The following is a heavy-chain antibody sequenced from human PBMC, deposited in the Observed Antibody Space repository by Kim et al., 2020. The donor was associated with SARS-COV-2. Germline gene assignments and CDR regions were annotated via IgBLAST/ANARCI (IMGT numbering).Heavy chain of an antibody. J-gene: IGHJ4*02. V-gene: IGHV3-48*03. CDR2: ITSSGTRK. CDR3: TRDNPAVADFDS. CDR1: GFTFGAYE. D-gene: IGHD2-15*01. Sequence: GGSLRLSCATSGFTFGAYEMNWVRQAPGKGLEWVAYITSSGTRKEHADSVEGRFSIFRDNAQNSLFLQMNSLGAEDTAVYYCTRDNPAVADFDSWGQGTL.